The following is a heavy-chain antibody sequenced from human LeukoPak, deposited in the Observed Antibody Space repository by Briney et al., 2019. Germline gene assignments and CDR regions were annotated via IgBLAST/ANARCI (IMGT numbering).Heavy chain of an antibody. CDR1: GGSISTYY. Sequence: SETLSLTCAVSGGSISTYYWTWIRQPPGKGLEWIAYIYYSGTTNYNPSLKSRVTISVDTSKNQFSLKLSSVTAADTAVYYCARASLWFGELSSDLDYWGQGTLVTVSS. CDR2: IYYSGTT. CDR3: ARASLWFGELSSDLDY. J-gene: IGHJ4*02. D-gene: IGHD3-10*01. V-gene: IGHV4-59*01.